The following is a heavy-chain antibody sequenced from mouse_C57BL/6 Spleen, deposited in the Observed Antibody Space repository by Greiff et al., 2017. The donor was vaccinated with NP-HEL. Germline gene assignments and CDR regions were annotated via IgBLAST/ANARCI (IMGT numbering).Heavy chain of an antibody. CDR1: GYTFTDYN. D-gene: IGHD1-1*01. CDR3: ARGITTVVAPPCAMDY. Sequence: VQLQQSGPELVKPGASVKMSCKASGYTFTDYNMHWVKQSHGKSLEWIGYINPNNGGTSYNQKFKGKATLTVNKSSSTAYMELRSLTSEDSAVYYCARGITTVVAPPCAMDYWGQGTSVTVSS. J-gene: IGHJ4*01. V-gene: IGHV1-22*01. CDR2: INPNNGGT.